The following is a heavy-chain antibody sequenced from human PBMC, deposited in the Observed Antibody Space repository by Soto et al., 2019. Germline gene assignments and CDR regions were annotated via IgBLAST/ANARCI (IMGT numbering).Heavy chain of an antibody. CDR3: TKVVGLAGQD. J-gene: IGHJ4*02. CDR1: GLTFSNYW. V-gene: IGHV3-7*01. CDR2: IKQDGREK. Sequence: EVPLEESGGTLVQPGGSLRLSCAASGLTFSNYWMSWVRQAPGKGLEWVANIKQDGREKYYVDSVRGRFTISRDNAKNSLYLQMSSLRAEDTAVYYCTKVVGLAGQDWGQGTLVTVSS. D-gene: IGHD6-19*01.